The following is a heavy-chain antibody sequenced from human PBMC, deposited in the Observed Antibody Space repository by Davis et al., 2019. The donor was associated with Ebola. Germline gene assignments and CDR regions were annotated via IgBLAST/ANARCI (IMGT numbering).Heavy chain of an antibody. CDR1: GDSINSYY. J-gene: IGHJ4*02. CDR3: ASLMPPPVD. Sequence: PGGSLRLSCSVSGDSINSYYWSWVRQPPGKGLEWIAYIHYSGSTAYNPSLKSRVTMSVDTSNNQFSLNLRSVTAADTAVYYCASLMPPPVDWGQGTLVTVSS. V-gene: IGHV4-59*01. CDR2: IHYSGST. D-gene: IGHD2-2*01.